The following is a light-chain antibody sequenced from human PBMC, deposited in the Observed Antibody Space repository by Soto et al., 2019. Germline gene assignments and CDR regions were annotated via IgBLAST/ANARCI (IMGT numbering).Light chain of an antibody. CDR2: ANN. CDR1: SSNIGTNS. V-gene: IGLV1-40*01. CDR3: QSYDSNLNGLYV. J-gene: IGLJ1*01. Sequence: QSVLTQPPSVSGAPGQRVTISCTGGSSNIGTNSVHWYQHLPGAAPEVLIYANNNRPSGVPDRFSVSKSGTSASLAITGLQAEDEADYYCQSYDSNLNGLYVFGTGTKVTVL.